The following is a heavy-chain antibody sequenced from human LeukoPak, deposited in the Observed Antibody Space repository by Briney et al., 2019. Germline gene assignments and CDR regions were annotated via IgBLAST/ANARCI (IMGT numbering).Heavy chain of an antibody. CDR2: IYYSGST. Sequence: SETLSLTCTVSGGSISSSSYYWGWIRQPPGTGLEWIGSIYYSGSTYYNPSLKSRVTISVDTSKNQFSLKLSSVTAADTAVYYCARLAHNQNLAVDYWGQGTLVTVSS. CDR3: ARLAHNQNLAVDY. J-gene: IGHJ4*02. D-gene: IGHD1-1*01. CDR1: GGSISSSSYY. V-gene: IGHV4-39*01.